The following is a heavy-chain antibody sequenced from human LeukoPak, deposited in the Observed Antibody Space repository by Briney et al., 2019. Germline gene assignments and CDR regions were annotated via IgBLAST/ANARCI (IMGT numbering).Heavy chain of an antibody. CDR2: ITGSGGST. V-gene: IGHV3-23*01. D-gene: IGHD6-19*01. J-gene: IGHJ4*02. Sequence: PGGSLRLSCAASGFTVSTYAMSWVRQAPGKGLEWVSAITGSGGSTYYADSVKGRFTISRDNSKNTLYLQMNSLRAEDTAVYYCAKDQGDYSSGWSIFDYWGQGSLVTVPS. CDR1: GFTVSTYA. CDR3: AKDQGDYSSGWSIFDY.